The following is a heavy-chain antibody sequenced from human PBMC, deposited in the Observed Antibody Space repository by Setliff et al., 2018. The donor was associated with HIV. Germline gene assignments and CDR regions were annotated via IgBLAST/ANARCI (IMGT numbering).Heavy chain of an antibody. D-gene: IGHD3-10*01. CDR3: ASPSFGDVDYYYGMDV. Sequence: SVKVSCKASGGTFSSYGISWVRQAPGQGLEWMGAIIPMFGTGFYAQKFQGRVTITTDESRTTSYMELSSLRFEDTAVYYCASPSFGDVDYYYGMDVWGQGTTVTVSS. V-gene: IGHV1-69*05. CDR2: IIPMFGTG. J-gene: IGHJ6*02. CDR1: GGTFSSYG.